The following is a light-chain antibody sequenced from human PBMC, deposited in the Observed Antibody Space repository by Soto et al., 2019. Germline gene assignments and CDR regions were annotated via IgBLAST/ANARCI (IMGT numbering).Light chain of an antibody. V-gene: IGLV2-14*01. CDR3: SSYTSTNTLA. CDR1: SSDVVGYNY. CDR2: EVT. Sequence: QSVLTQPASVSASPGQSITISCIGTSSDVVGYNYVSWYQHHPGKAPKLIIYEVTNRPSGVSYRFSGSRSGNTASLTISGLQAEDEADYYCSSYTSTNTLAFGGGTKLTVL. J-gene: IGLJ2*01.